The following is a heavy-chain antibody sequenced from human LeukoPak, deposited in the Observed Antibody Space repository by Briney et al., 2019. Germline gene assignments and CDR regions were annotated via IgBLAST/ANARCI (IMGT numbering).Heavy chain of an antibody. CDR3: ARVFSTSYYYYTDV. CDR1: GASINSGSNY. CDR2: IYSSGST. Sequence: SETLSLTCRVSGASINSGSNYWGWIRQPPGKTLEWIGSIYSSGSTYYNPSLKSRVIIMIDTPKNQFSLKLSSVTAADTAVYYCARVFSTSYYYYTDVWGKGTTVTVSS. J-gene: IGHJ6*03. D-gene: IGHD3-9*01. V-gene: IGHV4-39*07.